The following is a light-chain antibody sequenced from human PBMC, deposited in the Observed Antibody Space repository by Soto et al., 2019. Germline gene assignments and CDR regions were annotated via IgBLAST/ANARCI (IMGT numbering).Light chain of an antibody. CDR2: DNN. Sequence: QAVVTQSPSVSAAPGQKVSISCSGTSSNIGDNYVSWYQHLPGTAPRLLIYDNNKRPSGIPDRFSGSKSGTSATLGITGLQTGDEADYYCGTWDSRLSIVVFGGGTKLTVL. J-gene: IGLJ2*01. V-gene: IGLV1-51*01. CDR3: GTWDSRLSIVV. CDR1: SSNIGDNY.